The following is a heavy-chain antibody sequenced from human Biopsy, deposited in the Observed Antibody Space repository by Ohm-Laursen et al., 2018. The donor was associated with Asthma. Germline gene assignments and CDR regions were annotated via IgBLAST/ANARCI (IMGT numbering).Heavy chain of an antibody. CDR2: IKHDGTEK. CDR1: GFTFGDYW. Sequence: PLRLSCTASGFTFGDYWMSWVRQVPGKGLEWVANIKHDGTEKNHVDSLKGRFTISRDNAKNSLYLQMSSLRAEDTALYYCARYQWELLRGAAFDIWGQGTMVTVAS. J-gene: IGHJ3*02. CDR3: ARYQWELLRGAAFDI. V-gene: IGHV3-7*01. D-gene: IGHD1-26*01.